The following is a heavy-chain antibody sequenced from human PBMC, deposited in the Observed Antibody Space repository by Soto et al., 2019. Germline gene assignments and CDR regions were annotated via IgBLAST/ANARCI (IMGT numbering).Heavy chain of an antibody. CDR2: IYYSGST. CDR3: VRDRVVGATTSWFDP. J-gene: IGHJ5*02. V-gene: IGHV4-59*01. D-gene: IGHD1-26*01. CDR1: GGSISSYY. Sequence: PSETLSLTCTVSGGSISSYYWSWIRQPPGKGLEWIGYIYYSGSTNYNPSLKSRVTISVDTSKNQFSLKLSSVTAADTAVYYCVRDRVVGATTSWFDPWGQGTLVTVSS.